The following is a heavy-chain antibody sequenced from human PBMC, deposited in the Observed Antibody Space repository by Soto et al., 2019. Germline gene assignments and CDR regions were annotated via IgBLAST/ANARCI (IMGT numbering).Heavy chain of an antibody. D-gene: IGHD3-16*01. V-gene: IGHV1-18*01. J-gene: IGHJ4*02. CDR3: ARDWFGIDY. CDR2: INPYNGNT. CDR1: GYTFTSYG. Sequence: QVQLVQSGAEVKKPGASVKVSCKASGYTFTSYGISWVRQAPGQGLEWMGWINPYNGNTNYAQKLQGRVTMTTDTTTNTAYMELRSLRSEETAVDYCARDWFGIDYWGQGTVVTVSS.